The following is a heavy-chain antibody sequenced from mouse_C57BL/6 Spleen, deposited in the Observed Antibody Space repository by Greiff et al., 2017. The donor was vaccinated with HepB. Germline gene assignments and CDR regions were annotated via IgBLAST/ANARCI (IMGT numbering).Heavy chain of an antibody. CDR2: IWTGGGT. V-gene: IGHV2-9-1*01. J-gene: IGHJ4*01. CDR3: ARPSSSQYYYAMDY. Sequence: QVQLQQSGPGLVAPSQSLSITCTVSGFSLTSYAISWVRQPPGKGLEWLGVIWTGGGTNYNSALKSRLSISKDNSKSQVFLKMNSLQTDDTARYYCARPSSSQYYYAMDYWGQGTSVTVSS. CDR1: GFSLTSYA. D-gene: IGHD1-1*01.